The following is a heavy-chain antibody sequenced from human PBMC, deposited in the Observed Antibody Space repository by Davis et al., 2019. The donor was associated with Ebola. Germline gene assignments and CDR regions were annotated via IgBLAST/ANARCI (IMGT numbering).Heavy chain of an antibody. V-gene: IGHV4-38-2*02. CDR2: IYNSVST. J-gene: IGHJ5*02. Sequence: PSETLSLTCTVSNYSISRGDYWGWIRQSPGKGLEWIASIYNSVSTHYNPSFKSRVTISLDTSNNQFSLRLTSVTAADTAVYYCAREDHAANWFDRWGQGTLVAVSS. CDR1: NYSISRGDY. CDR3: AREDHAANWFDR. D-gene: IGHD1-14*01.